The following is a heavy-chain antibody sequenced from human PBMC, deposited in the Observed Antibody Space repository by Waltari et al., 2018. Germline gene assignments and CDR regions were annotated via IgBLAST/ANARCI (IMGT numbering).Heavy chain of an antibody. CDR1: GITFSSYV. Sequence: EVQLLESGGGLGQPGGSLRRSCAASGITFSSYVMRWVRLAPGKWLEWVSTISGSGGTYYADSVRGRFTISRDKSKNTLSLQMNSLRAEDTAVYYCAIGQGYYFDYWGQGTLVTVSS. CDR2: ISGSGGT. V-gene: IGHV3-23*01. J-gene: IGHJ4*02. CDR3: AIGQGYYFDY.